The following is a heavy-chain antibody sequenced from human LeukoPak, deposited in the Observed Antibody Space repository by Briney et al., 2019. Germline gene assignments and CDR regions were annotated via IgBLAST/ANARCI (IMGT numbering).Heavy chain of an antibody. Sequence: GSLRLSCAASGFTFSSYAMSWVRQAPGKGLEWVSAISGSGGSTYYADSVKGRFTISRDNSKNTLYLQMNSLRAEDTAVYYCAKNSDYDFWSGMDYYFDYWGQGTLVTVSS. J-gene: IGHJ4*02. CDR3: AKNSDYDFWSGMDYYFDY. CDR1: GFTFSSYA. V-gene: IGHV3-23*01. CDR2: ISGSGGST. D-gene: IGHD3-3*01.